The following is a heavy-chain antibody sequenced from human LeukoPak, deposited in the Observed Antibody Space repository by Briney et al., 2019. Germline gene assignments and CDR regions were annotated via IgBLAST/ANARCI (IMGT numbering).Heavy chain of an antibody. CDR1: GFTFSDFG. CDR2: IDQDGSEK. D-gene: IGHD2-2*01. J-gene: IGHJ5*02. V-gene: IGHV3-7*01. Sequence: GGSLRLSCAASGFTFSDFGMTWFRQAPGKGLEWVANIDQDGSEKYYLDSVKGRLTISRDNAKNSLYLQMNSLSVEDTAVYYCATSPRGYQLLEPGSWGQGTLVTVSS. CDR3: ATSPRGYQLLEPGS.